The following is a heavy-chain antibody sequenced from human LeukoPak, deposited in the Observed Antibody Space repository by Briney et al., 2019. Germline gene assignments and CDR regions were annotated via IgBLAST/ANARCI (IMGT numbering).Heavy chain of an antibody. CDR1: GGSISSYY. J-gene: IGHJ1*01. V-gene: IGHV4-59*12. CDR3: ARDKGYYYDSSGYYYRGYFQH. CDR2: IYYSGST. D-gene: IGHD3-22*01. Sequence: SETLSLTCTVSGGSISSYYWSWIRQPPGKGLEWLGYIYYSGSTNYNPSLKSRVTISVDTSKNQFSLRLSSVTAADTAVYYCARDKGYYYDSSGYYYRGYFQHWGQGTLVTVSS.